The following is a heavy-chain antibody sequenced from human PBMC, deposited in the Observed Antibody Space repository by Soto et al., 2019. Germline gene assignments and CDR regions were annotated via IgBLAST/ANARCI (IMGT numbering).Heavy chain of an antibody. CDR2: IYYSGST. Sequence: SETLSLTCTVSGGSISSGGYYWSWIRQHPGKGLEWIGYIYYSGSTYYNPSLKSRVTISVDTSKNQFSLKLSSVTAADTAVYYCAREIGGYSYGQKYNWFDPWGQGTLVTVSS. V-gene: IGHV4-31*03. CDR1: GGSISSGGYY. D-gene: IGHD5-18*01. CDR3: AREIGGYSYGQKYNWFDP. J-gene: IGHJ5*02.